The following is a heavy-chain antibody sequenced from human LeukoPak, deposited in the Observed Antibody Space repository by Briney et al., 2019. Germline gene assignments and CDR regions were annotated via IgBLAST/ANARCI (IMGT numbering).Heavy chain of an antibody. V-gene: IGHV3-53*01. D-gene: IGHD3-3*01. CDR2: SYSDGTT. CDR3: AEPPEGRFLDRPGYYYYMDV. CDR1: GFIFSDNY. J-gene: IGHJ6*03. Sequence: GGSLRLSCAASGFIFSDNYMSWVRQAPGKGLEWVSLSYSDGTTFYADSVKGRFTISTDNSKDTLYLQLNSLGVEDTAVYYCAEPPEGRFLDRPGYYYYMDVWGTGTAVTVSS.